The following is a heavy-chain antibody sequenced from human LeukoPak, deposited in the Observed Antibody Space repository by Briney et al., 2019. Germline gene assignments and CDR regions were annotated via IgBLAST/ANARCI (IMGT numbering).Heavy chain of an antibody. CDR1: GFTFDDYA. J-gene: IGHJ4*02. Sequence: GGSLRLSSAASGFTFDDYAMHWVRQAPGKGLEWVSLISGDGGSTYYADSVRGRFTISRDNSKNSLYLQMNSLRTEDTALYYCAKETEPGIAVAGVDYWGQGTLVTVSS. CDR2: ISGDGGST. CDR3: AKETEPGIAVAGVDY. V-gene: IGHV3-43*02. D-gene: IGHD6-19*01.